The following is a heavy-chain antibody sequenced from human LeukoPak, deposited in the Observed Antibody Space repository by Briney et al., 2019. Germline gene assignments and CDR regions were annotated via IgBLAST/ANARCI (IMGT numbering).Heavy chain of an antibody. D-gene: IGHD4-17*01. CDR3: ARIFVDYGDYGLWYFDL. V-gene: IGHV3-23*01. J-gene: IGHJ2*01. CDR2: ISGSGGST. CDR1: GFTFSSYA. Sequence: PGGSLRLSCAASGFTFSSYAMSWVRQAPGKGLEWVSAISGSGGSTYYADSVKGRFTISRDNSKNTLYLQMNSLRAEDTAVYYCARIFVDYGDYGLWYFDLWGRGTLVTVSS.